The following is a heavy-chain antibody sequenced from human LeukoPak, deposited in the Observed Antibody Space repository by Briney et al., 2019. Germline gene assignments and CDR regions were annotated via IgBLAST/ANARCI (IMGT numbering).Heavy chain of an antibody. CDR1: GYTFTSYG. V-gene: IGHV1-18*01. Sequence: ASVKVSCKTSGYTFTSYGITWVRQAPGKGLEWMGWISAYNGNIDYAQNLQGRVTMTTDTSTSTAYMELRSLRSDDTAVYYCTIMTHCTGGTCYSYDHWGQGTMVAVSP. CDR2: ISAYNGNI. J-gene: IGHJ4*02. D-gene: IGHD2-15*01. CDR3: TIMTHCTGGTCYSYDH.